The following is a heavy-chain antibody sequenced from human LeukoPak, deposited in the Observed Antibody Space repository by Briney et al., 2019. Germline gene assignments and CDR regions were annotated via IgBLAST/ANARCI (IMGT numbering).Heavy chain of an antibody. Sequence: SQTLSLTCTVSGGSISSGDYYWSWIRQPPGKGLEWIGYIYYSGSTYYNPSLKSRVTISVDTSKNQFSLKLSSVTAADTAVYHCASSLGDPRGLDYWGQGTLVTVSS. V-gene: IGHV4-30-4*01. CDR1: GGSISSGDYY. J-gene: IGHJ4*02. D-gene: IGHD4-17*01. CDR2: IYYSGST. CDR3: ASSLGDPRGLDY.